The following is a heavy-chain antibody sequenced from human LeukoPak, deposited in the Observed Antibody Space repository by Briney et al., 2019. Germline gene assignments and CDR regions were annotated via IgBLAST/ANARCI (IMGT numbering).Heavy chain of an antibody. J-gene: IGHJ4*02. V-gene: IGHV4-39*01. CDR2: MHYSGST. D-gene: IGHD4-11*01. Sequence: SETLSLTCAVSGGSISSNSYYWGWIRQPPGKGLEWIGNMHYSGSTYYNPSLKSRVTISVDTSKNQFSVKLSSVTAADTAVYYCARRYWVDYTNDVLGYFDYWGQGTLVTVSS. CDR1: GGSISSNSYY. CDR3: ARRYWVDYTNDVLGYFDY.